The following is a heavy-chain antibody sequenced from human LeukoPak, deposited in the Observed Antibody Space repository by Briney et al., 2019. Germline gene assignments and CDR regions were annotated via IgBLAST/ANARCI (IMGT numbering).Heavy chain of an antibody. CDR3: ARERFDYYDSSGSFGYFDY. D-gene: IGHD3-22*01. CDR1: GGSISSGGYY. Sequence: PSQTLSLTCTVSGGSISSGGYYWSWIRQHPGKGLEWIGYIYYSGSTYYNPSLKSRATISVDTSKNQFSLKLSSVTAADTAVYYCARERFDYYDSSGSFGYFDYWGQGTLVTVSS. CDR2: IYYSGST. V-gene: IGHV4-31*03. J-gene: IGHJ4*02.